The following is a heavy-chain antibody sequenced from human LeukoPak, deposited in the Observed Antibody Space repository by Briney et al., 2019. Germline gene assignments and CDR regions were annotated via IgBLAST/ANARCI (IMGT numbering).Heavy chain of an antibody. V-gene: IGHV1-69*13. CDR2: IIPIFGTA. D-gene: IGHD3-16*02. J-gene: IGHJ4*02. Sequence: SVKVSCKASGGTFSSYAISWVRQAPGQGLEWMGGIIPIFGTANYAQKFQGRVTITADESTSTAYMELSSLRSEDTAMYYCARDRGYYDYVWGSYRFDYWGQGTLVTVSS. CDR1: GGTFSSYA. CDR3: ARDRGYYDYVWGSYRFDY.